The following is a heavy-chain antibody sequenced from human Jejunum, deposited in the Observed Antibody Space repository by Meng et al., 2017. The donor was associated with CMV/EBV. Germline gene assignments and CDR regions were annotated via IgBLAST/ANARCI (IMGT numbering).Heavy chain of an antibody. CDR1: GGSFSEYY. Sequence: QVQLKEWGAGRLKPSETLSLTCPVYGGSFSEYYWNWHRQPPGKGLEWIGEINHDGGTHYNPSLKSRVTISVDTSKNQFSLKLRSVTAAETSVYYCVLYSNNIDYWGQGTLVTVSS. D-gene: IGHD6-13*01. J-gene: IGHJ4*02. V-gene: IGHV4-34*01. CDR3: VLYSNNIDY. CDR2: INHDGGT.